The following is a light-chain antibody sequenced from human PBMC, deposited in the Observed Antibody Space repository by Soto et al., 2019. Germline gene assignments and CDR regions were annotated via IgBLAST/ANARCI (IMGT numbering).Light chain of an antibody. CDR2: KVS. Sequence: VAISQTQLSLSVAPGQPASISCRSNQSLVHSDGIAYFSWFQQRPGRSPRRLIYKVSNRDSGVPARFSGSGSGTDFALKISRVEAEDVGVYYCMQGTHWPITFGQGTLLE. J-gene: IGKJ5*01. V-gene: IGKV2-30*02. CDR3: MQGTHWPIT. CDR1: QSLVHSDGIAY.